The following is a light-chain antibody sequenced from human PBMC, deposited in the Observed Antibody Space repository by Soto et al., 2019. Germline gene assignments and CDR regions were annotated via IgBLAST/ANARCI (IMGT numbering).Light chain of an antibody. CDR3: QQRGTQAT. CDR1: QSVSSY. Sequence: IVLTQSAATLSLSPGERATLSCRASQSVSSYLAWYQQKPGQTPRLLIYDASNRATGIPARFSGCGSATAFTLTISSLEAEDFAVYYCQQRGTQATFGGGTKVEIK. J-gene: IGKJ4*01. CDR2: DAS. V-gene: IGKV3-11*01.